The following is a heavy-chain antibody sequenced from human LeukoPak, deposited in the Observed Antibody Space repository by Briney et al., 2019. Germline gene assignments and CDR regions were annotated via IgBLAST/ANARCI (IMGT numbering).Heavy chain of an antibody. J-gene: IGHJ5*02. Sequence: GGSLRLSCAASGFTFSSYWMHWVRQAPGKGLVWVSRINSDGSSTSYADSVKGRFTISRDNAKNTLYLQMNSLRAEDTAVYYCASRKRGVLNWFDPWGQGTLVTVSS. CDR1: GFTFSSYW. CDR3: ASRKRGVLNWFDP. CDR2: INSDGSST. V-gene: IGHV3-74*01. D-gene: IGHD3-10*01.